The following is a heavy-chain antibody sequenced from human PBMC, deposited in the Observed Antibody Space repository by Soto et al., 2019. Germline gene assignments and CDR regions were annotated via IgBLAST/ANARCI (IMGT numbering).Heavy chain of an antibody. CDR2: ISGIFGST. J-gene: IGHJ5*02. Sequence: GGSLRLSCAASGFTFSSYAMIWVRQAPVNGLEFVSAISGIFGSTYYADSVKGRFTISRYNSKNTLYLQMNSLRAEDTALYYCAKETRKQWLGRTFDPWGQGTMVTVSS. V-gene: IGHV3-23*01. CDR1: GFTFSSYA. D-gene: IGHD6-19*01. CDR3: AKETRKQWLGRTFDP.